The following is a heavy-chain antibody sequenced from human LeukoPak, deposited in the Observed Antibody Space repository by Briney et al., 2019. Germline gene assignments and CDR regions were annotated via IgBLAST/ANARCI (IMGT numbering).Heavy chain of an antibody. Sequence: ASVTVSCTASGGTFSSYAISWVRQAPGQGLEWMGGIIPIFGTANYAQKFQGRVTITADESTSTAYMELRSLRSDDTAVYYCAREEGTAANYYGMDVWGQGTTVTVSS. CDR2: IIPIFGTA. CDR1: GGTFSSYA. D-gene: IGHD2-2*01. CDR3: AREEGTAANYYGMDV. J-gene: IGHJ6*02. V-gene: IGHV1-69*13.